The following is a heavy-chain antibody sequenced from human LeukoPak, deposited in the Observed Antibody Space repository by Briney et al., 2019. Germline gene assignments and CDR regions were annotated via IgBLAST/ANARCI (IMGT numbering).Heavy chain of an antibody. CDR1: GGSISSGDYY. D-gene: IGHD3-10*01. CDR3: ARAAPITMLRGVYFDY. V-gene: IGHV4-30-4*08. J-gene: IGHJ4*02. CDR2: IYYSGST. Sequence: LQTLSLTCTVSGGSISSGDYYWSWIRKPPGKGLEWIGYIYYSGSTYYNPSLKSRVTISVDTSKNQFSLKLSSVTAADTAVYYCARAAPITMLRGVYFDYWGQGTLVTVSS.